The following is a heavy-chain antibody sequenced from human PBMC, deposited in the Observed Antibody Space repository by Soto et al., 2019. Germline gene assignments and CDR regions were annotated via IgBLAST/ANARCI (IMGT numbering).Heavy chain of an antibody. J-gene: IGHJ6*02. CDR3: ATGSFTSTGGRIGYHYNAMDV. Sequence: GASVKVSCKSSGGTFRSHSINWVRQAPGQGLEWMGGIIPIFGPANFAKNFQGRVTITADESTTTAYRELSSLTSEDTAVYYCATGSFTSTGGRIGYHYNAMDVWGQGTTVTVSS. CDR1: GGTFRSHS. CDR2: IIPIFGPA. D-gene: IGHD1-1*01. V-gene: IGHV1-69*13.